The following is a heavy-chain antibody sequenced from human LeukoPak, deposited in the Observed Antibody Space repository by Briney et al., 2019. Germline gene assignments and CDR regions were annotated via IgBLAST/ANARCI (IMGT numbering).Heavy chain of an antibody. CDR3: ARVPIIGTTGVRDWFDP. J-gene: IGHJ5*02. CDR1: GGSISSGGYY. V-gene: IGHV4-31*03. CDR2: IYYSGST. Sequence: SQTLSLTCTVSGGSISSGGYYWSWIRQHPGKGLEWIGYIYYSGSTYYNPSLKSRVTISVDTSKNQFSLKLSSVTAADTAVYYCARVPIIGTTGVRDWFDPWGQGTLVTVSS. D-gene: IGHD1-7*01.